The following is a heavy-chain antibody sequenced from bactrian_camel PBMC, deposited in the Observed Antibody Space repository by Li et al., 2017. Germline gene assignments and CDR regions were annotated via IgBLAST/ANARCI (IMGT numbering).Heavy chain of an antibody. D-gene: IGHD1*01. CDR2: ISSGSGFGT. Sequence: HVQLVESGGGSVQAGGSLRLSCVASGFPGSSRCMTWFRQAPGKGLEWVSTISSGSGFGTYYADSVKGRFTISRDNAKNTLYLQMNSLKTEDAAMYYCVKDSTLRW. V-gene: IGHV3S1*01. CDR1: GFPGSSRC.